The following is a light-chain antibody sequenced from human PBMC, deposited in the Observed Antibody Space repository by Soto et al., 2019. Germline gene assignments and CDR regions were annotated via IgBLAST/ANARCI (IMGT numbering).Light chain of an antibody. CDR3: HQYHNFPRT. CDR2: KAP. Sequence: DIHLTHSPSTLSASLGDIVTITFRASQSINGWFAWYQQKPGQAPNLLIYKAPTLESGVPSRFSGSGSGTEFTLTVSSLQPDDFATYYCHQYHNFPRTFGQGTKVDIK. J-gene: IGKJ1*01. V-gene: IGKV1-5*03. CDR1: QSINGW.